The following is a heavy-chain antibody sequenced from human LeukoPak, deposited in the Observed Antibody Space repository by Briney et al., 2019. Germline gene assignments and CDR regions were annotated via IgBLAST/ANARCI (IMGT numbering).Heavy chain of an antibody. J-gene: IGHJ4*02. D-gene: IGHD3-10*01. CDR2: IHVGNGNT. V-gene: IGHV1-3*01. Sequence: ASVTVSCKASRHPFTSYAMHWVRQAPGQRLEWMGWIHVGNGNTEYSQKFQGRVTITRDTPATTTYMELSSLRSEDTAVYYCARVDGSGPNAPNDCWGQGSLVTVSS. CDR1: RHPFTSYA. CDR3: ARVDGSGPNAPNDC.